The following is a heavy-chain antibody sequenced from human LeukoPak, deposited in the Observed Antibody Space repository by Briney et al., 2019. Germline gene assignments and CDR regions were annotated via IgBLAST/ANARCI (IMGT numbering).Heavy chain of an antibody. CDR3: ARHFVPAASTENWFDP. Sequence: SETLSLTCTVSGGPISNCYWSWIRQPPGKGLEWIGYIYYSGSTNYNPSLKSRVTISVDTSKNQFSLKLSSVTAADTAVYYCARHFVPAASTENWFDPWGQGTLVTVSS. D-gene: IGHD2-2*01. CDR1: GGPISNCY. J-gene: IGHJ5*02. CDR2: IYYSGST. V-gene: IGHV4-59*08.